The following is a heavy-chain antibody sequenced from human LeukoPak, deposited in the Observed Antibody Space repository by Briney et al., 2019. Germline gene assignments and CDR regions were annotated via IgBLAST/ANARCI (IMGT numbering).Heavy chain of an antibody. CDR1: GYTFTNNY. Sequence: ASVKVSCKASGYTFTNNYMHWVRQAPGQGLEWMGRINPYSGGTNYAQRFQGRVTMTRDTSISTAYMEMSRPRSDDTAVYYCARPLTGYSSTIDYWGQGTLVTVSS. CDR3: ARPLTGYSSTIDY. J-gene: IGHJ4*02. V-gene: IGHV1-2*06. CDR2: INPYSGGT. D-gene: IGHD6-19*01.